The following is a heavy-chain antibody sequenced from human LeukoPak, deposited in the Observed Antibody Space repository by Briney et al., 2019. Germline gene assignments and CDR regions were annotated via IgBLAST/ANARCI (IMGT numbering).Heavy chain of an antibody. D-gene: IGHD5-12*01. V-gene: IGHV3-23*01. Sequence: GGSLRLSCAASGFTFRSYAMTRVRQAPGKGLEWVSGISGSGDNTYYADSVKGRFTISRDNSKNTLYLQMNSLRAEDTAIYYCAKGRGYSGYERIDYWGQGTLVTVSS. CDR1: GFTFRSYA. CDR3: AKGRGYSGYERIDY. J-gene: IGHJ4*02. CDR2: ISGSGDNT.